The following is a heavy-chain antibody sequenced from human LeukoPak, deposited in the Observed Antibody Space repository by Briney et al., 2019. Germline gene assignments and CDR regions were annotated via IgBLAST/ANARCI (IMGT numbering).Heavy chain of an antibody. CDR2: IYYSGST. CDR1: GGSISSYY. J-gene: IGHJ6*03. Sequence: SETLSLACTVSGGSISSYYWSWIRQPPGKGLEWIGYIYYSGSTYYNPSLRSRVTISVDTSKNQFSLKLSSVTAADTAVYYCARSSEGRYYYDSSGFSYYYYYMDVWGKGTTVTISS. V-gene: IGHV4-59*01. CDR3: ARSSEGRYYYDSSGFSYYYYYMDV. D-gene: IGHD3-22*01.